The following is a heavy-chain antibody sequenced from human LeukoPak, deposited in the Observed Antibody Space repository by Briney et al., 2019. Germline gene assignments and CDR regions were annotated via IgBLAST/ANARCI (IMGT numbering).Heavy chain of an antibody. D-gene: IGHD1-26*01. CDR1: GFTFSSYA. Sequence: GGSLRLSCAASGFTFSSYAMSWVRQAPGKGLEWVSVISGGGGNTYYGDFVKGRFTISRDNAKNSLYLQMNSLRVEDTAVYYCARGVGQDAFDIWGQGTMVTVSS. V-gene: IGHV3-23*01. CDR3: ARGVGQDAFDI. CDR2: ISGGGGNT. J-gene: IGHJ3*02.